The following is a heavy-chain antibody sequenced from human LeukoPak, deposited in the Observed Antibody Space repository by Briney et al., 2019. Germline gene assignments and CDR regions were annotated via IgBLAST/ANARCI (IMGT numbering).Heavy chain of an antibody. J-gene: IGHJ6*03. CDR3: ATASNTNYYYYMDV. CDR1: AYSISSGYY. CDR2: MYQSGST. Sequence: RASETLSLTCTVSAYSISSGYYWAWIRQPPGKGLEWIGSMYQSGSTYYNPSLESRVTISEDTSKKQFSLNLSTVTAADTAVYYCATASNTNYYYYMDVWGKGTTVTVSS. D-gene: IGHD3-3*01. V-gene: IGHV4-38-2*02.